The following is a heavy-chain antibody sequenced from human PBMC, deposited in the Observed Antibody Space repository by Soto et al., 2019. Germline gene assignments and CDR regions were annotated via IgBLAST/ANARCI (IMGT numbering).Heavy chain of an antibody. D-gene: IGHD1-26*01. Sequence: ASVKVSCKASGYTFTGHYIHWVRQAPEQGPEWMGEIGPESGATRYAQKFQGRVTMTTDTSITTVYMELNNLRPDDTAVYYCGGGRSGQIVVFYWGQGTPVTVSS. V-gene: IGHV1-2*02. CDR1: GYTFTGHY. J-gene: IGHJ4*02. CDR2: IGPESGAT. CDR3: GGGRSGQIVVFY.